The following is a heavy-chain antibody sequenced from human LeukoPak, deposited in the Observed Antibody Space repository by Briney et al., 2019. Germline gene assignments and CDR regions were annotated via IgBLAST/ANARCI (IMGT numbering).Heavy chain of an antibody. CDR3: ARDLTCSSTSCYPSSYYYYMDV. CDR1: GFTFSSYW. Sequence: GGSLRLSCAASGFTFSSYWMSWVRQAPGKGLEWVANIKQDGSEKYYVDSVKGRFTISRDNAKNSLYLQMNSLRAEHTAVYYCARDLTCSSTSCYPSSYYYYMDVWGKGTTVTVSS. J-gene: IGHJ6*03. D-gene: IGHD2-2*01. V-gene: IGHV3-7*01. CDR2: IKQDGSEK.